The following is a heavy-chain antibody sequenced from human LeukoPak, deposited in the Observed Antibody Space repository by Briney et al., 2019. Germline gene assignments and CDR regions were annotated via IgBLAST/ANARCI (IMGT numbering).Heavy chain of an antibody. J-gene: IGHJ4*02. Sequence: GGSLRLSCVGSGFTFSTSAMSWVRQAPGKGLEWVSAIGGNGATYYAESVKGRFTISRDTSRNTLYLQMNSLRAEDTAVYNCARHSSQGTFDNRGQGALVTVSS. CDR3: ARHSSQGTFDN. CDR1: GFTFSTSA. V-gene: IGHV3-23*01. CDR2: IGGNGAT. D-gene: IGHD2-15*01.